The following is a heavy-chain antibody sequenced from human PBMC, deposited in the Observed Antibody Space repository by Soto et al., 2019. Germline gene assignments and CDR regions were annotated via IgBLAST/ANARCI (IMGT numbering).Heavy chain of an antibody. V-gene: IGHV4-59*08. CDR3: VRQGIGDLHGLVDV. J-gene: IGHJ6*02. Sequence: QVQLQQSGPGLVKPSETLSLTCTVSSGPSRSHNWGWIRQPPGGGLEWIGYIYHTGDTSYNPSLRSRVTIPAATSTNHISLTLRSVTAADTAVYYCVRQGIGDLHGLVDVWGQGTRVSVSS. CDR1: SGPSRSHN. D-gene: IGHD3-10*01. CDR2: IYHTGDT.